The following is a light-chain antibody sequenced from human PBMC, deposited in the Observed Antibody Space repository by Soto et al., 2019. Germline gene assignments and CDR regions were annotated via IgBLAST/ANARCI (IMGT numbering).Light chain of an antibody. CDR2: HAS. CDR3: QHYNNYPLT. CDR1: ESVGAW. J-gene: IGKJ4*01. V-gene: IGKV1-5*01. Sequence: DIQMTQSPSTLSASVGDRITITCRASESVGAWLAWYQQKPGKAPKALTYHASTLESGVPSRFSGSGSGTDFTLTISSLQPDDFATYYCQHYNNYPLTFGGGTKVDIK.